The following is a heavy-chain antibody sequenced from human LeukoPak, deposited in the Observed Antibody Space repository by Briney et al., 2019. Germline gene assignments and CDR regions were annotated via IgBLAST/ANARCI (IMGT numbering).Heavy chain of an antibody. J-gene: IGHJ4*02. D-gene: IGHD6-13*01. V-gene: IGHV4-4*07. CDR2: IYSTGSP. Sequence: SETLSLTCTVSGGSISHYYWSWIRQPAGKGLEWIGHIYSTGSPNNNPSLKSRVTISLAKSKNQFSLKLTSVTVADTAVYYCPRAYSISWYYFDYWGQGTLVTVSS. CDR1: GGSISHYY. CDR3: PRAYSISWYYFDY.